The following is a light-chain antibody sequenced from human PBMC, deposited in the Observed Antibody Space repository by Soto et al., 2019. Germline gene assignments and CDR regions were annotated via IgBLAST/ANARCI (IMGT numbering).Light chain of an antibody. V-gene: IGKV3-20*01. CDR2: DAS. J-gene: IGKJ1*01. Sequence: EIELTQSPGTLSLSPGERATLSCRASQSVSSTYLAWYQQKPGQAPRLLIYDASNRATGIPDRFSGSGSGTDFTLTISRLEPEDFAVYYCQQYGSSVTFGQGTKVESK. CDR3: QQYGSSVT. CDR1: QSVSSTY.